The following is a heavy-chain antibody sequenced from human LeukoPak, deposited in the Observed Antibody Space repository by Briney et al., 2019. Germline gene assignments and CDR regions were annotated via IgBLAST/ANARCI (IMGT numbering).Heavy chain of an antibody. D-gene: IGHD6-13*01. Sequence: PSETLSLTCSVSGGSISSSTYYWGWIRQPPGKGLEWIGNIYNSGSTYYNPSLKSRVTKSVDTSKNQFSLKLSSVTAADTAVYCSNLGWFDPWGQGTLVTVSS. V-gene: IGHV4-39*01. CDR2: IYNSGST. J-gene: IGHJ5*02. CDR3: NLGWFDP. CDR1: GGSISSSTYY.